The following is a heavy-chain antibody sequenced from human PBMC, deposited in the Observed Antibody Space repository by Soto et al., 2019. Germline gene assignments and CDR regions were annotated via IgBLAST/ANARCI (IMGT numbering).Heavy chain of an antibody. CDR2: ISSSSSYI. V-gene: IGHV3-21*01. D-gene: IGHD3-22*01. Sequence: GGSLRLSCAASGFTFSSYSMNWVSQAPGKGLEWVSSISSSSSYIYYADSVKGRFTISRDNAKNSLYLQMNSLRAEDTAVYYCARDIDYYDSSGYYRDYWGQGTLVTVSS. J-gene: IGHJ4*02. CDR1: GFTFSSYS. CDR3: ARDIDYYDSSGYYRDY.